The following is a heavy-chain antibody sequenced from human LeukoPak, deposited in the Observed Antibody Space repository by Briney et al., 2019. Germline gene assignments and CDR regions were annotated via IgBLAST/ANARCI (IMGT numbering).Heavy chain of an antibody. V-gene: IGHV4-30-4*01. J-gene: IGHJ4*02. CDR2: VYDSWNN. CDR1: GDSINSGNSH. D-gene: IGHD3-10*02. CDR3: ASYFVGNGGRGY. Sequence: PSEALSLTCTVSGDSINSGNSHWTWIRQPPGKGLEWLGSVYDSWNNYYNPSLESRITMSVDTCKNQYSLELSSVIAADTAVYYCASYFVGNGGRGYWGQGALVTVSS.